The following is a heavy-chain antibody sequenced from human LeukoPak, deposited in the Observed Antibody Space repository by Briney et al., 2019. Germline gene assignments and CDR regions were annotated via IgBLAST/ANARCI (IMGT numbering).Heavy chain of an antibody. CDR2: ISSSGSVQ. CDR1: GFRFDDYY. CDR3: ARSMILTSEDS. D-gene: IGHD3-22*01. Sequence: PGGSLRLSCAASGFRFDDYYMGWIRQAPGKGLDYISYISSSGSVQYYTDSVKGRFTVSRDNSKNSLYLLMNSLPAEDTAIYYCARSMILTSEDSWGQGTLVTVSS. J-gene: IGHJ4*02. V-gene: IGHV3-11*04.